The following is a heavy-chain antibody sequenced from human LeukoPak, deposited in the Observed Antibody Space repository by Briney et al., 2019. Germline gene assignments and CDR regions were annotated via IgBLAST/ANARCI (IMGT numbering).Heavy chain of an antibody. CDR1: GFTFSSYE. CDR3: ARGVLLWFGESPYYYYGMDV. Sequence: GGSLRLSCAASGFTFSSYEMNWVRQAPGKGLEWVSYISSSGSTIYYADSVKGRFTISRDNAKNSLYLQMNSLRAEDTAAYYCARGVLLWFGESPYYYYGMDVWGKGTTVTVSS. V-gene: IGHV3-48*03. CDR2: ISSSGSTI. J-gene: IGHJ6*04. D-gene: IGHD3-10*01.